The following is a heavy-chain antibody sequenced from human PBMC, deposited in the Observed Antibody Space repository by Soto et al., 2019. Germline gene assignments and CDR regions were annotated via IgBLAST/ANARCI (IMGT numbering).Heavy chain of an antibody. Sequence: VRCKTSGYIFIDYYIHRVRQAPGQGLEWMGYINPKNGDTTYEQKFQGWVTMTRDTSVNTAYIDLRSLRFNDTAVYYCARDQGNSSSWPIDFWGQGTQVTVSS. J-gene: IGHJ4*02. D-gene: IGHD6-13*01. CDR2: INPKNGDT. CDR3: ARDQGNSSSWPIDF. V-gene: IGHV1-2*04. CDR1: GYIFIDYY.